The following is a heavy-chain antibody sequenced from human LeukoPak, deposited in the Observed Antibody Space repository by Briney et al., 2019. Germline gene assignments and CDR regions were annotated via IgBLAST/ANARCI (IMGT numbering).Heavy chain of an antibody. CDR2: ISSSGSTI. D-gene: IGHD2-21*02. V-gene: IGHV3-11*01. CDR1: GFTFSDYY. J-gene: IGHJ5*02. Sequence: GGSLRLSCAASGFTFSDYYMSWIRQAPGRGLEGVSYISSSGSTIYYADSVKGRFTISRDNAKNSLYLQMNSLRAEDTAVYYCARVKEYIVVVTAIHGWFDPWGQGTLVTVSS. CDR3: ARVKEYIVVVTAIHGWFDP.